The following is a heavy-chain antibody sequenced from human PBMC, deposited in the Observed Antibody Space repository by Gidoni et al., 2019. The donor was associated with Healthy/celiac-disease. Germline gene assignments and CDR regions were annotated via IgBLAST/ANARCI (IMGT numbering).Heavy chain of an antibody. V-gene: IGHV3-30*18. J-gene: IGHJ4*02. CDR1: GFTFSSYG. CDR3: AKGSGSLVDY. Sequence: QVQLVESGGGVVQPGRSLRLSCAASGFTFSSYGMHWVRQAPGKGLEWVAVISYDGSNKYYADSVKGRFTISRDNSKNTLYLQMNSLRAEDTAVYYCAKGSGSLVDYWGQGTLVTVSS. D-gene: IGHD3-10*01. CDR2: ISYDGSNK.